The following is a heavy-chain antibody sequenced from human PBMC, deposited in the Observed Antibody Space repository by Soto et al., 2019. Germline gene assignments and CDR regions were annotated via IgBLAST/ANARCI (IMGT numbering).Heavy chain of an antibody. Sequence: EVQLVESGGGLVQPGGSLRLSCAASGFTVSSNYMSWVRQAPGKGLEWVSVIYSGGSTYYADSVKGRFTISSDNSKNTLYLQMNSLRAEDTAVYYCASAEDYGPFDYWGQGTLVTVSS. D-gene: IGHD4-17*01. CDR3: ASAEDYGPFDY. CDR1: GFTVSSNY. V-gene: IGHV3-66*01. J-gene: IGHJ4*02. CDR2: IYSGGST.